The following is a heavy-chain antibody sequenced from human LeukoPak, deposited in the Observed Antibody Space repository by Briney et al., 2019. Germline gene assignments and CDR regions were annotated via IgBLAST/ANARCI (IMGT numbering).Heavy chain of an antibody. V-gene: IGHV3-66*01. CDR2: IYSGGST. D-gene: IGHD5-24*01. CDR3: ARDLAGYNSFDY. CDR1: GFTVSNNY. J-gene: IGHJ4*02. Sequence: PGGSLRLSCAASGFTVSNNYMSWVRQAPGKGPVWVSSIYSGGSTYYTDSVKGRFTISRDNSKNTLYLQMNSLRAEDTAVYYCARDLAGYNSFDYWGQGTLVTVSS.